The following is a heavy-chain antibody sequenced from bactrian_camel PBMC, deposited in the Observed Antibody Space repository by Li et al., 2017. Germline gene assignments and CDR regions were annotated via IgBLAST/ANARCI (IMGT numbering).Heavy chain of an antibody. D-gene: IGHD2*01. J-gene: IGHJ6*01. CDR2: IYAVDGST. CDR1: GLNMSRNY. V-gene: IGHV3S28*01. CDR3: AVVKNPTKVRAAGIGSVDFGY. Sequence: QLVESGGGSVQPGGSLRLSCSASGLNMSRNYMAWFRQTPGEEREGVASIYAVDGSTYYADSVKGRFTISKDNAKNTLYLQMNNLKPEDSGMYYCAVVKNPTKVRAAGIGSVDFGYWGQGTQVTVS.